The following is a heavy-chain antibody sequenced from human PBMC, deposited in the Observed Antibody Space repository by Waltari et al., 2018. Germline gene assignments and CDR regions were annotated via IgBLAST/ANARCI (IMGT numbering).Heavy chain of an antibody. D-gene: IGHD2-15*01. CDR1: GFIFSNYW. CDR2: IKEDGSAK. J-gene: IGHJ4*02. V-gene: IGHV3-7*04. CDR3: AKDNVRRWDY. Sequence: EVQLVESGGGLVQPGGSLRLSCAASGFIFSNYWMSWVRQAPGKGLEWVADIKEDGSAKYYVDSVKGRFTISRDNAKNSLYLQMNSLRAEETAVYYCAKDNVRRWDYWGQGTLVTVSS.